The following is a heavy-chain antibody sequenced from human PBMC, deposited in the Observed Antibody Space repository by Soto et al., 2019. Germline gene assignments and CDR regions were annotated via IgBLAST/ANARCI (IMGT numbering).Heavy chain of an antibody. CDR2: IYWDDDK. CDR3: VHIRYGSGLFDY. J-gene: IGHJ4*02. Sequence: QITLKESGPTLVKPTQTLTLTCNFSGFSLSTSGVGVGWIRQPPGKALEWLALIYWDDDKRYSPSLKSRLTITKDTPNNQVVLTMTNMDPVDTATYYCVHIRYGSGLFDYWGQGTLVTVSS. V-gene: IGHV2-5*02. CDR1: GFSLSTSGVG. D-gene: IGHD3-10*01.